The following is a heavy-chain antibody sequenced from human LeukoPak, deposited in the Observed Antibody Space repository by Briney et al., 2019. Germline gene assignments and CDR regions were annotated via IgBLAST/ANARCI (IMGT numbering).Heavy chain of an antibody. CDR3: AKDDDDGDHVVVDH. CDR1: GFTFSGYE. V-gene: IGHV3-48*03. Sequence: GGSLRLSCVSSGFTFSGYEMNWVRQAPGKGLEWISYICGRGRTKYYADSVKGRFTISRDDAENLLYLQMNSLRAEDTAIYYCAKDDDDGDHVVVDHWGQGTLVTVSS. CDR2: ICGRGRTK. J-gene: IGHJ4*02. D-gene: IGHD4-17*01.